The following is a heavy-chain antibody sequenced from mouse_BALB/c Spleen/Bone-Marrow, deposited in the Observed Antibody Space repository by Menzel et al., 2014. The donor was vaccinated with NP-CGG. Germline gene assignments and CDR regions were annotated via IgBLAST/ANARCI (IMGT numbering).Heavy chain of an antibody. CDR1: GYSFTGYY. J-gene: IGHJ4*01. V-gene: IGHV1-18*01. CDR2: VNPNNGGT. Sequence: EVQLVESGPDLVKPGASLKISCKASGYSFTGYYMYWLKQSHGKGLEWIGRVNPNNGGTTYNQKFKDKAILTVDKSSTIAYMELRSLTSEDSAVYYCARDAMDYWGQGTSVTVSS. CDR3: ARDAMDY.